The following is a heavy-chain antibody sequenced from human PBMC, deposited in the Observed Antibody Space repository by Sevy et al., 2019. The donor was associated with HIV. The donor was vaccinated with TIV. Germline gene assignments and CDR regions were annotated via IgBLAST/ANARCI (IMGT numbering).Heavy chain of an antibody. D-gene: IGHD2-15*01. CDR2: VYYSGST. CDR1: GGSISSSSYY. V-gene: IGHV4-39*01. Sequence: SETLSLTCTVSGGSISSSSYYWGWIRQPPGKGLEWIGSVYYSGSTYYNPSLKSRVTISVDTSKNQFSLKLSSVTAADTAVYYCARQNIVVVVAATYNWFDPWGQGTLVTVS. CDR3: ARQNIVVVVAATYNWFDP. J-gene: IGHJ5*02.